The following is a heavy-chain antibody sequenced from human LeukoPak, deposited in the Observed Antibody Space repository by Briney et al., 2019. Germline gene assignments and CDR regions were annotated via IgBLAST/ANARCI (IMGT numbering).Heavy chain of an antibody. Sequence: ASVKVSCKASGYTFTSYYMHWVRQAPGQGLEWMGIINPSGGSTSYAQKFQGRVTMTRDMSTSTVYMELSSLRSDDTAVYYCARARLPRYSSSWYDDYWGQGTLVTVSS. CDR3: ARARLPRYSSSWYDDY. V-gene: IGHV1-46*01. CDR2: INPSGGST. D-gene: IGHD6-13*01. J-gene: IGHJ4*02. CDR1: GYTFTSYY.